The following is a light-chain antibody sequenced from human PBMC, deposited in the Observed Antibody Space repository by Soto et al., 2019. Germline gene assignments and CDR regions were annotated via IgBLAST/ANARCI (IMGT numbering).Light chain of an antibody. CDR2: DAS. J-gene: IGKJ5*01. CDR1: QSVSSY. Sequence: EIVLTQSPASLSLTPREGATLSCRASQSVSSYLAWYQQKPGQAPRLLIYDASKRATGIPARFSGSGSGTNFTLTISSLEPEDFAVYYCQQRSSWQVTFGQGTRLEI. V-gene: IGKV3-11*01. CDR3: QQRSSWQVT.